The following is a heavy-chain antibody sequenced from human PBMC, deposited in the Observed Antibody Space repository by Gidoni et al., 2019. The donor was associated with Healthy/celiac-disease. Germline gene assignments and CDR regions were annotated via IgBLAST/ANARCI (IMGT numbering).Heavy chain of an antibody. V-gene: IGHV4-59*01. CDR1: GGSISSYY. Sequence: QVQLQASGPGLVKPSETLSLTCTVSGGSISSYYWSWIRQPPGKGLEWIGYIYYSGSTNYNPSLKSRVTISVDTSKNQFSLKLSSVTAADTAVYYCARVSDMLAGPFDYWGQGTLVTVSS. J-gene: IGHJ4*02. CDR3: ARVSDMLAGPFDY. D-gene: IGHD6-19*01. CDR2: IYYSGST.